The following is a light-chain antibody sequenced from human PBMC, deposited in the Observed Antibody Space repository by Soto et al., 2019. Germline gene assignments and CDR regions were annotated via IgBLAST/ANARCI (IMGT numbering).Light chain of an antibody. CDR3: SSYTSSSTLVV. CDR1: SSDVGGYNY. V-gene: IGLV2-14*01. Sequence: QSALTQPASVSVSPGQSITISCTGTSSDVGGYNYVSWYQQHPGKAPKFMIYEVSNRPSGVSNRFSGSKSGNTASLTISGLQAEDEADYYCSSYTSSSTLVVFGGGTKLTVL. CDR2: EVS. J-gene: IGLJ2*01.